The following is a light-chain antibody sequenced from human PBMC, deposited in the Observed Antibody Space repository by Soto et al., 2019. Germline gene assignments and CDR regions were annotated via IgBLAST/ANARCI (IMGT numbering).Light chain of an antibody. CDR3: QQRRDWPPIT. V-gene: IGKV3-11*01. Sequence: EIVLTQSPATLSLSPGERATLSCRASQSVSSYLAWYQQKPGQPPRLLIYDASNSATGIPARFSGSGSGTDFTLTISSLEPEDFAVYYCQQRRDWPPITFGQGTRLELK. J-gene: IGKJ5*01. CDR2: DAS. CDR1: QSVSSY.